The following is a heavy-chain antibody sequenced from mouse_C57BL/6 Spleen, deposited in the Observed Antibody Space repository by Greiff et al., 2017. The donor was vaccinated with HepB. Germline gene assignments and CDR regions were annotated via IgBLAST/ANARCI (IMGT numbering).Heavy chain of an antibody. V-gene: IGHV1-55*01. Sequence: QVQLKESGAELVKPGASVKMSCKASGYTFTSYWITWVKQRPGQGLEWIGDIYPGSGSTNYNEKFKSKATLTVDTSSSTAYMQLSSLTSEDSAVYYCARGMITTVVDPSFDYWGQGTTLTVSS. CDR2: IYPGSGST. D-gene: IGHD1-1*01. CDR1: GYTFTSYW. CDR3: ARGMITTVVDPSFDY. J-gene: IGHJ2*01.